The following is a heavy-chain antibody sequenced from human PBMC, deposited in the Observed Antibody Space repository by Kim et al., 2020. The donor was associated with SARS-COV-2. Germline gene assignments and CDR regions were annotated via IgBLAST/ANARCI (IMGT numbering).Heavy chain of an antibody. J-gene: IGHJ5*02. D-gene: IGHD1-26*01. CDR1: GFTFNTYT. CDR2: ISSSSEYI. CDR3: ARGSGSYSA. Sequence: GGSLRLSCAASGFTFNTYTMNWVRQAPGRGLEWVSSISSSSEYIYDADSVKGRFTISRDNARNSMYLQMSSLRAEDTAIYYCARGSGSYSAWGQGTLVTVSS. V-gene: IGHV3-21*04.